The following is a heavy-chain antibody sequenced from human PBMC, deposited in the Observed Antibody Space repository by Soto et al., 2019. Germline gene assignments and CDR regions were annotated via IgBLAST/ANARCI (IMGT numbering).Heavy chain of an antibody. CDR1: GVSIISSSYY. Sequence: QLQLQESGPGLVKVSETLSLTCTVSGVSIISSSYYWGWIRQPPGKGLEWIGSMYYSENTYYNPSLKSRVTISVDTSKNQFSLNLSSVTAADTAVYYCAAYYDSSGYRDWGQGTLVTVSS. J-gene: IGHJ4*02. CDR3: AAYYDSSGYRD. V-gene: IGHV4-39*01. CDR2: MYYSENT. D-gene: IGHD3-22*01.